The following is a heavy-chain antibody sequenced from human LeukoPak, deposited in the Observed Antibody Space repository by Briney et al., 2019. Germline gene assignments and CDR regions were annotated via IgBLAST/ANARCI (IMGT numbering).Heavy chain of an antibody. CDR3: ARQPSGTAAFDI. J-gene: IGHJ3*02. V-gene: IGHV4-59*08. CDR1: GGSVSSYY. CDR2: IYHSGNT. Sequence: SETLSLTCAVSGGSVSSYYWSWIRQSPGKGLEWIAYIYHSGNTNYNPSFKSRVTISVDTSKNQFSLKLTSVAAADTAIYYCARQPSGTAAFDIWGQGTMVTVSS. D-gene: IGHD1/OR15-1a*01.